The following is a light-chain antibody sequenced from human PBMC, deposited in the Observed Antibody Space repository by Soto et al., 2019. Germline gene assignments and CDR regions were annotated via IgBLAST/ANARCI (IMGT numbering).Light chain of an antibody. J-gene: IGKJ1*01. CDR2: KAS. Sequence: DIQMTQSPSTLSASVGDRITITCRASQSISSWLAWYQQKPGKAPKVLIYKASSLESGVPSRFSGRGSGTEFTLTIRSLQPDDFATYYGQQYKTYWSFGQGTKVELK. V-gene: IGKV1-5*03. CDR1: QSISSW. CDR3: QQYKTYWS.